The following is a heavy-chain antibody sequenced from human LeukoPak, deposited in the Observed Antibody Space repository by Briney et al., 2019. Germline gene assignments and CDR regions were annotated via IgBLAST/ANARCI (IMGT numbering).Heavy chain of an antibody. Sequence: ASVKVSCKASGYNFTSYGISWVRQAPGQGLEWMGWISPYNGNTIYAQKFQGRVTMTTDTSTTTAYMELRSLTSDDTAVFYCARDKTRPVVAEVYWGQGTLVTVSS. CDR3: ARDKTRPVVAEVY. D-gene: IGHD3-22*01. CDR2: ISPYNGNT. V-gene: IGHV1-18*01. CDR1: GYNFTSYG. J-gene: IGHJ4*02.